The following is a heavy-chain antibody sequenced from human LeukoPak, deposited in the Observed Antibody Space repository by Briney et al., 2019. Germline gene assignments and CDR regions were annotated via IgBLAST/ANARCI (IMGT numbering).Heavy chain of an antibody. CDR2: ISYDGSNK. J-gene: IGHJ3*02. D-gene: IGHD6-19*01. CDR3: SKDQEGLVLDDAFDI. CDR1: GFTFSSYG. V-gene: IGHV3-30*18. Sequence: GGSLRLSCAASGFTFSSYGMHWVRQAPGKGLEWVAVISYDGSNKYYADSVKGRFTISRDNSKNTLYLQMNSLRAEDTAVYYCSKDQEGLVLDDAFDIWGQGTMVTVSS.